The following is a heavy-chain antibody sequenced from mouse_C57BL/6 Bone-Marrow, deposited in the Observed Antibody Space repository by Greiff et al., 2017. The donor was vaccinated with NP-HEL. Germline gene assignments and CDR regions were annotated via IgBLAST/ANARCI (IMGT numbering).Heavy chain of an antibody. CDR2: IHPNSGST. V-gene: IGHV1-64*01. J-gene: IGHJ4*01. CDR1: GYTFTSYW. D-gene: IGHD1-1*01. CDR3: ARDYYGSKYYYAMDY. Sequence: QVQLQQPGAELVKPGASVKLSCKASGYTFTSYWMHWVKQRPGQGLEWIGMIHPNSGSTNYNEKFKSKATLTVDKSSSTAYMQLSSLTSEDSAVYYCARDYYGSKYYYAMDYWGQGTSVTVSS.